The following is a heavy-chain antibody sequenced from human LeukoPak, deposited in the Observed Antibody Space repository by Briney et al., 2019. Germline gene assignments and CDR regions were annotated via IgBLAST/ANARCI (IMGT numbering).Heavy chain of an antibody. J-gene: IGHJ4*02. D-gene: IGHD3-22*01. CDR1: GFSFSVYE. CDR3: TTLTVVSNFDY. Sequence: PGGPLRLSCAASGFSFSVYEIHWVRQATGKGLEWISDISSSGTTTYYADSVKGRYTISRDNAKNSLYLQTNSLRAEDTAVYYCTTLTVVSNFDYWGQGTLVTVSP. CDR2: ISSSGTTT. V-gene: IGHV3-48*03.